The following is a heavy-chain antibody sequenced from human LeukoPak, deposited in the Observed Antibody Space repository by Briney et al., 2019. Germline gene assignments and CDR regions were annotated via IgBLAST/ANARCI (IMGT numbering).Heavy chain of an antibody. CDR3: AREVGPFHQLDY. CDR1: GYTFTDYA. Sequence: ASVKVSCKASGYTFTDYALHWVRQAPGQRLQWMGRINAGNGNTKYSQEFQGRITITRDTSASTAYMELSSLRSEDMAVYYCAREVGPFHQLDYWGQGTLVTVSS. CDR2: INAGNGNT. D-gene: IGHD5-24*01. J-gene: IGHJ4*02. V-gene: IGHV1-3*03.